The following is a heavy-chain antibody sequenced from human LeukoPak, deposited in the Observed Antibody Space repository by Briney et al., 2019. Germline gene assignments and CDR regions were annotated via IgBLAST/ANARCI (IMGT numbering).Heavy chain of an antibody. V-gene: IGHV3-48*03. CDR3: ARDLGGTGGYFDY. CDR2: ISSSGSTI. Sequence: GGSLRLSCAASGFTFSSYEMNWVRQAPGKGLEWVSYISSSGSTIYYADSVKGRFTISRDNAKNSLYLQMNSLRAEDTAAYYCARDLGGTGGYFDYWGQGTLVTVSS. J-gene: IGHJ4*02. CDR1: GFTFSSYE. D-gene: IGHD2-15*01.